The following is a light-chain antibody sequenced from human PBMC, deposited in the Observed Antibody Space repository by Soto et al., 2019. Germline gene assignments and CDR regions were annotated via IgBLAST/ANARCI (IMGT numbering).Light chain of an antibody. CDR3: QQYTSSPWIT. J-gene: IGKJ5*01. CDR2: GAS. CDR1: QSVSSRY. Sequence: EILLTQSPGTLSLSPGERATLSCRASQSVSSRYLAWYQQKPGQAPRLLIYGASSRATGIPDRFSGRGSGTDFTLTISRLEPEDFAMYYCQQYTSSPWITFGQGTRLEI. V-gene: IGKV3-20*01.